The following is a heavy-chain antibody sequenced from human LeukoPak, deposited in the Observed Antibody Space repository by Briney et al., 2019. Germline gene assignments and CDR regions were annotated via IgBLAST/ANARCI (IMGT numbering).Heavy chain of an antibody. V-gene: IGHV3-30*02. J-gene: IGHJ4*02. CDR3: AKDNDFWSGYFDY. D-gene: IGHD3-3*01. CDR1: GFTFSSYG. Sequence: GGSLRLSCAASGFTFSSYGMHWVRQAPGKGLEWVAFIRYDGSNKYYADSVKGRFTISRDNSKNTLYLQMNSLRAEDTAVYYCAKDNDFWSGYFDYWGQGTLVTVSS. CDR2: IRYDGSNK.